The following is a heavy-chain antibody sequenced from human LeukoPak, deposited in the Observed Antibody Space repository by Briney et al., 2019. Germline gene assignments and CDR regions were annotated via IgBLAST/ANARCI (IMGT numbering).Heavy chain of an antibody. Sequence: PGGSLRLSCAASGFTFSDCYMSWIRQAPGKGLEWVSYISSSGSTIYYADSVKGRFTISRDNAKNSLYLQMNSLRAEDTAVYYCARELWFGELLGSFDYWGQGTLVTVSS. CDR1: GFTFSDCY. CDR3: ARELWFGELLGSFDY. V-gene: IGHV3-11*01. D-gene: IGHD3-10*01. J-gene: IGHJ4*02. CDR2: ISSSGSTI.